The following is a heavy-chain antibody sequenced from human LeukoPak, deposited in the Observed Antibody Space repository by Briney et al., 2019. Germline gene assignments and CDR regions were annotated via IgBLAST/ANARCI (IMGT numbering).Heavy chain of an antibody. Sequence: GGSLRLSCAASGFTFSSYSMNWVRQAPGKGLEWVSYISSSSSDIYYADSVKGRFTISRDNAKNSLYLQMNSLRVEDTAVYYCASSGFGRNFDCWGQGTLVTVSS. CDR1: GFTFSSYS. D-gene: IGHD3-10*01. V-gene: IGHV3-48*01. J-gene: IGHJ4*02. CDR2: ISSSSSDI. CDR3: ASSGFGRNFDC.